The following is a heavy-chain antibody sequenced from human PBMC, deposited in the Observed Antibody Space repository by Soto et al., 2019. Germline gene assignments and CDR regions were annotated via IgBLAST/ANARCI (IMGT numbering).Heavy chain of an antibody. J-gene: IGHJ4*02. CDR3: ARDRASGSFDY. CDR2: INPNTGKP. Sequence: ASVKVSCKVSGYSFTRYSINWLRQAPGQGFEWMGWINPNTGKPTYDQGFTGRFVFSVDPSVSTVYLQISSLKADDSAVYYCARDRASGSFDYWGQGTQVTVSS. V-gene: IGHV7-4-1*01. D-gene: IGHD1-26*01. CDR1: GYSFTRYS.